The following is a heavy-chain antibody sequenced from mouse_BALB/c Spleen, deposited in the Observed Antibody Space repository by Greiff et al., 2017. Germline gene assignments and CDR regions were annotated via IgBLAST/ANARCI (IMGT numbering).Heavy chain of an antibody. CDR2: ISSGGSYT. V-gene: IGHV5-6*02. CDR3: ARRGHQRGDYFDY. J-gene: IGHJ2*01. Sequence: EVMLVESGGDLVKPGGSLKLSCAASGFTFSSYGMSWVRQTPDKRLEWVATISSGGSYTYYPDSVKGRFTISRDNAKNTLYLQMSSLKSEDTAMYYCARRGHQRGDYFDYWGQGTTLTVSS. CDR1: GFTFSSYG. D-gene: IGHD3-3*01.